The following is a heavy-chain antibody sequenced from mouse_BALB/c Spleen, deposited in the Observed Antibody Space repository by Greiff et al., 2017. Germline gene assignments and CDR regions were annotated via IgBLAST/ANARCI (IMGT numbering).Heavy chain of an antibody. D-gene: IGHD2-1*01. CDR1: GFTFSSYA. V-gene: IGHV5-9-3*01. Sequence: EVKLVESGGGLVKPGGSLKLSCAASGFTFSSYAMSWVRQTPEKRMEWVATISSGGSYTYYPDSVKGRFTISRDNAKNTLYLQMSSLRSEDTAMYYCARRAENGNLYFDYWGQGTTLTVSS. CDR2: ISSGGSYT. CDR3: ARRAENGNLYFDY. J-gene: IGHJ2*01.